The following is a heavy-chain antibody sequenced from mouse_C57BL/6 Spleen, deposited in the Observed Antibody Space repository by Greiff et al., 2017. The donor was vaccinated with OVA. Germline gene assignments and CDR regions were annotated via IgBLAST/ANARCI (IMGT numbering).Heavy chain of an antibody. CDR2: ISDGGSCT. CDR3: ARDTTAFDY. D-gene: IGHD4-1*02. Sequence: EVKVEESGGGLVKPGGSLKLSCEASGFTFSSYAMSWVRQTPEKRLEWVATISDGGSCTYYPDNVKGRGTISRDNAKNNLYLQMSQLKSEDTDMDDCARDTTAFDYWGQGTTLTVSS. J-gene: IGHJ2*01. CDR1: GFTFSSYA. V-gene: IGHV5-4*01.